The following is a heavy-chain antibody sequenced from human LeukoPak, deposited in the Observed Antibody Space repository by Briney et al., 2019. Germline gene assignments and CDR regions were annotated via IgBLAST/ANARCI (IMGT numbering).Heavy chain of an antibody. CDR3: ARDLWGGSGSGYDY. D-gene: IGHD3-10*01. CDR2: IKQDGSQK. V-gene: IGHV3-7*04. Sequence: PGGSLRLSCAASEFTFSNYWMTWVRQAPGKGLEWVANIKQDGSQKYYVDSVKGRFTISRDNAKNSLFLQMTSLRVEDTAVYYCARDLWGGSGSGYDYWGQGTLVTVSS. CDR1: EFTFSNYW. J-gene: IGHJ4*02.